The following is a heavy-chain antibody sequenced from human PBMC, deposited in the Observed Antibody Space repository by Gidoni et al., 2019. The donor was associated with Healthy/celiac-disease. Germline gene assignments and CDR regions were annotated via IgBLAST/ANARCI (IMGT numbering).Heavy chain of an antibody. D-gene: IGHD6-13*01. CDR1: GFPFDDYA. CDR2: ISWNSGSI. Sequence: EVQLVESGGGLVQPGRSLRLSCAASGFPFDDYAMHGVRQAPGKGLEWVSGISWNSGSIGYADSVKGRFTISRDNAKNSLYLQMNSLRAEDTALYYCAKDRAAAGSPYYYYYYGMDVWGQGTTVTVSS. CDR3: AKDRAAAGSPYYYYYYGMDV. V-gene: IGHV3-9*01. J-gene: IGHJ6*02.